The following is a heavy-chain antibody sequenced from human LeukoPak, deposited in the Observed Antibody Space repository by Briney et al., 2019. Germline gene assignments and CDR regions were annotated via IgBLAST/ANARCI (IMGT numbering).Heavy chain of an antibody. V-gene: IGHV3-30-3*01. CDR2: ISYDGSNK. Sequence: GGSLRLSCAASGFTFSSCAMHWVRQAPGKGLEWVAVISYDGSNKYYADSVKGRFTISRDNSKNTLYLQMNSLRAEDTAVYYCARDAVDWGQGTLVTVSS. CDR3: ARDAVD. CDR1: GFTFSSCA. J-gene: IGHJ4*02.